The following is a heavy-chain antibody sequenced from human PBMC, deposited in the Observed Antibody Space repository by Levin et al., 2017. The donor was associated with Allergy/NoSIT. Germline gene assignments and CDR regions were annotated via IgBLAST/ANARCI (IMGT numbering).Heavy chain of an antibody. CDR3: ARDLEGFSGYKPYCYTDV. V-gene: IGHV4-61*02. CDR1: GDSISRGFYY. Sequence: SETLSLTCSVSGDSISRGFYYWSWIRQPAGEGLEWIGRIYVTGGTTDSPSLKSRVTISLDRSKDQVSLKINSVTAADTAVYYCARDLEGFSGYKPYCYTDVWGKGTTVTVSS. CDR2: IYVTGGT. D-gene: IGHD5-12*01. J-gene: IGHJ6*03.